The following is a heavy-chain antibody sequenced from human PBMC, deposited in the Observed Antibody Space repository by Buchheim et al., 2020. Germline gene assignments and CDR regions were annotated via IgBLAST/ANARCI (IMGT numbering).Heavy chain of an antibody. V-gene: IGHV3-48*01. J-gene: IGHJ5*02. Sequence: EVQLVESGGGLVQPGGSLRLSCAASGFTFSSYSMNWVRQAPGKGLEWVSYISSSSSTIYYADSVKGRFTVSRDKAKKSLYLQMNSLRAEDTAVYYCARDRSDRRNWFDPWGQGTL. CDR2: ISSSSSTI. CDR1: GFTFSSYS. CDR3: ARDRSDRRNWFDP.